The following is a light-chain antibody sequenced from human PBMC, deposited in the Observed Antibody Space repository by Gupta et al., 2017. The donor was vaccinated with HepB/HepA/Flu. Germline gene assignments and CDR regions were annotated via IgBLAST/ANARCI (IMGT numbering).Light chain of an antibody. Sequence: EIIMTQSPATLSVSPGERVTLSCRASQSVLTNLAWFQQKPGQPPRLLIFGASTRATDTPARFSGSGSGTEFTLTISRLQSEDFGVYFCHHYNNWPKSFGQGTKVAI. J-gene: IGKJ1*01. CDR2: GAS. CDR1: QSVLTN. V-gene: IGKV3-15*01. CDR3: HHYNNWPKS.